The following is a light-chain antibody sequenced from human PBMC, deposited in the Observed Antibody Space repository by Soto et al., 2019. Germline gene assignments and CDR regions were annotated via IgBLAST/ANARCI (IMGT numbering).Light chain of an antibody. J-gene: IGKJ5*01. CDR1: QSVSNSY. V-gene: IGKV3-20*01. Sequence: EFVLTQSPGTLSLSPGERATLSCRASQSVSNSYVAWYQQKSGQAPRLLIYDTSSRVTGIPDRFSGSGSGTDFTLTISRLEPEDFAVFYCQQYDSSPITFGQGTRLEIK. CDR2: DTS. CDR3: QQYDSSPIT.